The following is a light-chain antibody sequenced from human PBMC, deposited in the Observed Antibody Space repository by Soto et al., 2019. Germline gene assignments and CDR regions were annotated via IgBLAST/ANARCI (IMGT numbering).Light chain of an antibody. CDR2: DAS. J-gene: IGKJ4*01. V-gene: IGKV3-11*01. Sequence: EIVLTQSPATLSLSPGERATLSCRASQSVSRYLAWYQQKPGQAPRLLIYDASNRATGIPARFSGSGSGTDFTLTISSLEPEDCAVYYCQQRSNWPRLTFGGGTKVEIK. CDR1: QSVSRY. CDR3: QQRSNWPRLT.